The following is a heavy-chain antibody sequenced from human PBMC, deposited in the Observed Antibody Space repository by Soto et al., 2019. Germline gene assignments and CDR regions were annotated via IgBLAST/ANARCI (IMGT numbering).Heavy chain of an antibody. CDR2: IYYSGST. D-gene: IGHD3-22*01. CDR3: ARGDSGYYDSSGYYSY. V-gene: IGHV4-31*03. Sequence: QVQLQESGPGLVKPSQTLSLTCTVSGGSISSGGYYWSWIRQHPGKGLEWIGYIYYSGSTYYNPSLKRRVTISVDTSKHQFSLKLSSVTAADTAVYYCARGDSGYYDSSGYYSYWGQGTLVTVSS. CDR1: GGSISSGGYY. J-gene: IGHJ4*02.